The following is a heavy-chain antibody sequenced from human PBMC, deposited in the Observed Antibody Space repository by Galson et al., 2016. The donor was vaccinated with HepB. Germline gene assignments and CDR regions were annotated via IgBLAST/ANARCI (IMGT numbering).Heavy chain of an antibody. D-gene: IGHD6-13*01. V-gene: IGHV3-7*02. CDR2: IKHDGSEE. Sequence: SLRLSCAASGSSFSGSWMSWVRQAPGKGLEWVANIKHDGSEEYYVDSVKGRFTISRDNAKNSVDLQMNSLRAEDTALYYCVAALAGPQGAWGQGALVTVSS. CDR1: GSSFSGSW. CDR3: VAALAGPQGA. J-gene: IGHJ5*02.